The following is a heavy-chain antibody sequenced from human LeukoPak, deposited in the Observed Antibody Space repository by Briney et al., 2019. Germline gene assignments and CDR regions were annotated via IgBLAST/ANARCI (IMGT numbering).Heavy chain of an antibody. CDR2: ISYDGSNK. CDR3: ARYCSSTSCHDY. V-gene: IGHV3-30*03. J-gene: IGHJ4*02. CDR1: GFTFSSYG. D-gene: IGHD2-2*01. Sequence: GGSLRLSCAASGFTFSSYGMHWVRQAPGKGLEWVAVISYDGSNKYYADSVKGRFTISRDNSKNTLYLQMNSLRAEDTAVYYCARYCSSTSCHDYWGQGTLVTVSS.